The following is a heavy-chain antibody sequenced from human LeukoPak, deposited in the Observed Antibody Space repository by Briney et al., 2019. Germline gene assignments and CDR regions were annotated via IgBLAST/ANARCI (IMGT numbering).Heavy chain of an antibody. D-gene: IGHD5-18*01. V-gene: IGHV1-46*01. CDR1: GYTFTSYY. Sequence: ASVKVSCKASGYTFTSYYMHWVRQAPGQGLEWMGIINPSGGRTSYAQKFQGRVTMTRDTSTSTVYMELSSLRSEDTAVYYCAIYTGGYSYGSYYYYYYMDVWGKGTTVTVSS. CDR2: INPSGGRT. CDR3: AIYTGGYSYGSYYYYYYMDV. J-gene: IGHJ6*03.